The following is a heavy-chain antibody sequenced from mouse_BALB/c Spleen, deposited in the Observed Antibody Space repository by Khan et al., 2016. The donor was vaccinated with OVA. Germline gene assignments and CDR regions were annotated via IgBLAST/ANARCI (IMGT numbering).Heavy chain of an antibody. CDR1: GFSLTSYG. J-gene: IGHJ4*01. CDR2: IWSGGST. CDR3: ARTYFSYGNYGDYYTMDY. V-gene: IGHV2-2*02. D-gene: IGHD2-1*01. Sequence: QVQLQQPGPGLVQPSQSPSITCTVSGFSLTSYGVPWVRQSPGKGLEWLGVIWSGGSTDYNSAFISRLTISKDNSKSQVFFKMNSLQANDTAIYYCARTYFSYGNYGDYYTMDYWGQGTSVTVSS.